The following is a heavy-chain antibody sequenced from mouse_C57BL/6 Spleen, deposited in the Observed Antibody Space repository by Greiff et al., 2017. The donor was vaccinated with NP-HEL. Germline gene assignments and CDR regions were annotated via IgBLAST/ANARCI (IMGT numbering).Heavy chain of an antibody. CDR1: GFTFSSYT. J-gene: IGHJ2*01. CDR2: ISGGGGNT. V-gene: IGHV5-9*01. CDR3: ARQDYSNYYFDY. Sequence: EVNVVESGGGLVKPGGSLKLSCAASGFTFSSYTMSWVRQTPEKRLEWVATISGGGGNTYYPDSVKGRFTISRDNAKNTLYLQMSSLRSEDTALYYCARQDYSNYYFDYWGQGTTLTVSS. D-gene: IGHD2-5*01.